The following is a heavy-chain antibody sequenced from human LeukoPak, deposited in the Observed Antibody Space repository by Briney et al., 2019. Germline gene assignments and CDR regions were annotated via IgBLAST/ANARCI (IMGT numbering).Heavy chain of an antibody. CDR2: IRRGGGST. D-gene: IGHD5-12*01. CDR1: GFTFSSYG. J-gene: IGHJ4*02. V-gene: IGHV3-23*01. Sequence: GGSLRLSCAASGFTFSSYGLTWVRQAPGKGLEWVSTIRRGGGSTYYADSVKGRFTISRDNSKNTLYLQMNSLRAEDTAVYYCAKWDIVATFFDYWGQGALVTVSS. CDR3: AKWDIVATFFDY.